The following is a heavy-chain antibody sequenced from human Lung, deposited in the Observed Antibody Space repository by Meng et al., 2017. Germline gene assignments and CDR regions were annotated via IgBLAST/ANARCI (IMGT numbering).Heavy chain of an antibody. D-gene: IGHD4-11*01. J-gene: IGHJ4*02. V-gene: IGHV4-34*01. CDR2: INHSGST. CDR1: GGSFSDYY. Sequence: QLQRWGPGLLKPSGTLSLTCVVSGGSFSDYYWSWIRQPPGKGLEWIGEINHSGSTNYNPSLESRATISVDTSQNNLSLKLSSVTAADSAVYYCARGPTTMAHDFDYWGQGTLVTVSS. CDR3: ARGPTTMAHDFDY.